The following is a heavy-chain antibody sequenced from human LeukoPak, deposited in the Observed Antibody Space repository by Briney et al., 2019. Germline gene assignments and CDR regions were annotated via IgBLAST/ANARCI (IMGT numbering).Heavy chain of an antibody. Sequence: SVKVSCKASGGTFSSYAISWVRQAPGQGLEWMGGIIPIFGTANYAQKFQGRVTITADESTSTAYMELRSLRSEDTAVYYCATVGMVRGVTPYYFDYRGQGTLVTVSS. D-gene: IGHD3-10*01. V-gene: IGHV1-69*01. CDR2: IIPIFGTA. CDR3: ATVGMVRGVTPYYFDY. J-gene: IGHJ4*02. CDR1: GGTFSSYA.